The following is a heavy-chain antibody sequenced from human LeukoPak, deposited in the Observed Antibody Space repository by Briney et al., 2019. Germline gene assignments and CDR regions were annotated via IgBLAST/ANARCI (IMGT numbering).Heavy chain of an antibody. J-gene: IGHJ4*02. CDR3: ARDNIGRYDY. Sequence: GGSLRLSCVVSGFTFSDYYMDWVRQTPGKGLEWIGRTKAKVDSYVTEYAASVKGRFTISRDESKSSLYLQMNSLKTEDTAVYYCARDNIGRYDYWGQGTRVTV. CDR2: TKAKVDSYVT. V-gene: IGHV3-72*01. CDR1: GFTFSDYY. D-gene: IGHD2/OR15-2a*01.